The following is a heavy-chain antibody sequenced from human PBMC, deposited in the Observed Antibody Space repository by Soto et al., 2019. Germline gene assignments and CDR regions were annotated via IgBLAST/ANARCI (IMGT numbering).Heavy chain of an antibody. CDR2: ISWNSGSI. V-gene: IGHV3-9*01. Sequence: GGSLRLSCAASGFTFDDYAMHWVRQALGKGLEWVSGISWNSGSIGYADSVKGRFTISRDNAKNSLYLQMNSLRAEDTALYYCAKDGMLSGSYYYFDYWGQGTLVTVSS. J-gene: IGHJ4*02. CDR1: GFTFDDYA. CDR3: AKDGMLSGSYYYFDY. D-gene: IGHD1-26*01.